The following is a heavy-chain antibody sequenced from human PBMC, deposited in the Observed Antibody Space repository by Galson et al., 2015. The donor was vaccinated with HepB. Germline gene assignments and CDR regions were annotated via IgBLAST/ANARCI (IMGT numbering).Heavy chain of an antibody. J-gene: IGHJ4*02. Sequence: ETLSLTCTVSGGSISRSSSYWGWIRQPPGKGLEWIGSIYYSGSTYYSPSLRSRVTMSVDTSKNQFSLKLSSVTAADTAVYYCARAHPAESDYWGQGTLVTVSS. V-gene: IGHV4-39*01. CDR2: IYYSGST. CDR1: GGSISRSSSY. CDR3: ARAHPAESDY.